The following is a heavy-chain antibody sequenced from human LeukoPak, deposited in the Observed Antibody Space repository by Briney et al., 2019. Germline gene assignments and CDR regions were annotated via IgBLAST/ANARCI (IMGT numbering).Heavy chain of an antibody. Sequence: GGSLRLSCAASGFTVSSNYMSWVRQAPGKGLEWVSVIYSGGSTYYADCVKGRFTISRDNSKNTLYLQMNSLRAEDTAVYYCARVWANSGNYYGEDYWGQGTLVTVSS. D-gene: IGHD1-26*01. J-gene: IGHJ4*02. CDR2: IYSGGST. V-gene: IGHV3-53*01. CDR1: GFTVSSNY. CDR3: ARVWANSGNYYGEDY.